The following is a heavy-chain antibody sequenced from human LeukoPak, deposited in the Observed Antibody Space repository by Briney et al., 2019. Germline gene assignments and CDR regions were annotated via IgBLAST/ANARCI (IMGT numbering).Heavy chain of an antibody. J-gene: IGHJ6*03. CDR3: ARGTRIVGATYYYYMDV. Sequence: PSETLSLTCTVSGGFISSYYWSWIRQPPGEGLEWGGYIYYSGSTNYNPSLKSRVTISVDTSKNQFSLKLSSVTAADTAVYYCARGTRIVGATYYYYMDVWGKGTTVTVSS. V-gene: IGHV4-59*01. CDR1: GGFISSYY. D-gene: IGHD1-26*01. CDR2: IYYSGST.